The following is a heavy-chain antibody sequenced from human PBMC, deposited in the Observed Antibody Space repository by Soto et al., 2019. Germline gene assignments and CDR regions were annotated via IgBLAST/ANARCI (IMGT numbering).Heavy chain of an antibody. J-gene: IGHJ4*02. CDR3: VRDGIAVAEMDF. Sequence: VRLVESGGGVVQPGGSLRLSCAASGFTFSSYWMHWVRQSPGKGLVWVSRISNDASNTTYADSVKGRFIISRDNDKNTLYLQINSVRAEDMAVYFCVRDGIAVAEMDFWGQGTLVTVSS. D-gene: IGHD6-19*01. CDR1: GFTFSSYW. V-gene: IGHV3-74*01. CDR2: ISNDASNT.